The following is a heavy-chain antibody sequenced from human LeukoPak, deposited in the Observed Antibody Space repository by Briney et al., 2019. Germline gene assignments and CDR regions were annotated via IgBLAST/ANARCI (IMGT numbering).Heavy chain of an antibody. Sequence: GGSLRLSCAASGFTFSSYAMHWVRQAPGKGLEYVSAISPDGSNTYYADSVKGRFSISRDNSKNTLYLQMSSLRPEDTAVYYCVPKGTEGYWGQGTLVTVSS. CDR1: GFTFSSYA. J-gene: IGHJ4*02. CDR3: VPKGTEGY. V-gene: IGHV3-64D*06. CDR2: ISPDGSNT.